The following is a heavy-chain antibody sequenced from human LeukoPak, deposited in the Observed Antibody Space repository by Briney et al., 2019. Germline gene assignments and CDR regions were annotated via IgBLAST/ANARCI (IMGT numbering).Heavy chain of an antibody. CDR1: GDSVSSNSAT. CDR3: VRGSSSTSWYFDY. J-gene: IGHJ4*02. CDR2: TYYRSKWYN. V-gene: IGHV6-1*01. Sequence: SQTLSLTCAISGDSVSSNSATWTWIRQSPLRGLEWLGRTYYRSKWYNEYAVSVKSRITINPDTSKNQFSLQLNSVTPEDTAVYYCVRGSSSTSWYFDYWGQGTLVTVSS. D-gene: IGHD2-2*01.